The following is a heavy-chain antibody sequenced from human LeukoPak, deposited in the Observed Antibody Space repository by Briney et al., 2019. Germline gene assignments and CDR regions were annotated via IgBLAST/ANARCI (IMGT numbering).Heavy chain of an antibody. Sequence: GASVKVSCKASGYTFTSYGISWVRQAPGQGLEWMGWISAYNGNTNYAQKLRGRVTMTTDTSTSTAYMELRSLRSDDTAVYYCARRPIVGATSWFDPWGQGTLVTVSS. D-gene: IGHD1-26*01. CDR2: ISAYNGNT. CDR3: ARRPIVGATSWFDP. J-gene: IGHJ5*02. CDR1: GYTFTSYG. V-gene: IGHV1-18*01.